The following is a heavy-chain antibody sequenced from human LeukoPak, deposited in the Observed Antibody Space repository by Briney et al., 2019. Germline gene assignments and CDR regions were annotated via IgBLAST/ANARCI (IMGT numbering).Heavy chain of an antibody. Sequence: GASVKVSCKASGYTFTSYYMHWVRQAPGQGLEWMGIINPSGGSTSYAQKFQGRVTVTRDTSTSTVYMELSSLRSEDTAVYYCARSATVTTSTGNNWFDPWGQGTLVTVSS. D-gene: IGHD4-17*01. J-gene: IGHJ5*02. CDR3: ARSATVTTSTGNNWFDP. CDR1: GYTFTSYY. V-gene: IGHV1-46*01. CDR2: INPSGGST.